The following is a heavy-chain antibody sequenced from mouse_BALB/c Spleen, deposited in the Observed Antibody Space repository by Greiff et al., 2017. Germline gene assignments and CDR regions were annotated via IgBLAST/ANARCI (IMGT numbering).Heavy chain of an antibody. D-gene: IGHD1-1*01. CDR1: GFTFSSYA. CDR3: ARALHYYGSSYVRFVY. V-gene: IGHV5-6-5*01. CDR2: ISSGGST. J-gene: IGHJ3*01. Sequence: EVKLMESGGGLVKPGGSLKLSCAASGFTFSSYAMSWVRQTPEKRLEWVASISSGGSTYYPDSVKGRFTISRDNARNILYLQMSSLRSEDTAMYYCARALHYYGSSYVRFVYWGQGTLVTVSA.